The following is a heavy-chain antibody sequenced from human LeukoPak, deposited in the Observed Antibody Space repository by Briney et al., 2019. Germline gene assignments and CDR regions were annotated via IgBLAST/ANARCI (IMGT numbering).Heavy chain of an antibody. CDR3: ARDRAAAGTDAFDI. V-gene: IGHV3-33*01. J-gene: IGHJ3*02. Sequence: GGFLIPSCAASGFPFISYGMHWVRQAPGKGLEWVAVILYDGSNKYYADSVKGRFTISRDNSKNTLYLQMNSLRAEDTAVYYCARDRAAAGTDAFDIWGQGTMVTVSS. CDR2: ILYDGSNK. D-gene: IGHD6-13*01. CDR1: GFPFISYG.